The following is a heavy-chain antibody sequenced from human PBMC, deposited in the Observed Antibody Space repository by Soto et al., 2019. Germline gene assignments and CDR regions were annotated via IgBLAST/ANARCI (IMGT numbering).Heavy chain of an antibody. CDR1: NFSISTGYY. CDR3: ASVRGELSLPAPIHCVF. J-gene: IGHJ4*02. V-gene: IGHV4-38-2*02. CDR2: IYHSGHT. D-gene: IGHD2-8*01. Sequence: KPSETLSLTCTVSNFSISTGYYRGWIRQTPGKGLEWIATIYHSGHTYYNPSLKSRVTISVDTSENHFSLKMRSVTAADTAFYYFASVRGELSLPAPIHCVFWGEGALVIV.